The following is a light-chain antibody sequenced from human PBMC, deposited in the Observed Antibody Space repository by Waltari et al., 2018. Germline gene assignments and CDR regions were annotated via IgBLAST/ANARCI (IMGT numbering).Light chain of an antibody. CDR1: SSDIGGYNY. Sequence: QSALTQPASVSGSPGQSITISCTGTSSDIGGYNYVSWYQQHPGKAPALIIFEVTNRPAGFSHRFTGSKSANTASLTSSALQADDEAEYYCSSYSYSSGTLVIFGGGTRLTVL. J-gene: IGLJ2*01. CDR2: EVT. V-gene: IGLV2-14*01. CDR3: SSYSYSSGTLVI.